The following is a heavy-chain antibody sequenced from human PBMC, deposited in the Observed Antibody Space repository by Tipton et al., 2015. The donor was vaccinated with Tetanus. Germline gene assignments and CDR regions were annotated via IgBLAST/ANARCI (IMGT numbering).Heavy chain of an antibody. CDR2: IYPDDSDT. D-gene: IGHD2-15*01. CDR3: ASFSDGYFDY. V-gene: IGHV5-51*01. Sequence: QLVQSGAEVKKPGESLKISCKASGYDFNYYWIGWVRQMTGKGLEWMGLIYPDDSDTRYSPSFQGQVTFSADESISTAYLQWSSLKASDTAIYYCASFSDGYFDYWGQGTLVTVSS. J-gene: IGHJ4*02. CDR1: GYDFNYYW.